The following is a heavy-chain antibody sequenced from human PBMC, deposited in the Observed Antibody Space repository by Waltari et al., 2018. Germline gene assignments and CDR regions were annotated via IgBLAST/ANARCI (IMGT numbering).Heavy chain of an antibody. CDR3: ARLWFGEFPYYYYYGMDV. CDR2: VIPIFGTA. Sequence: QVQLVQSGAEVKKPGSSVKVSCKASGGTFSSYAISWVRQAPGQGLEWMGGVIPIFGTANYAQKFQGRVTITADESTSTAYMELSSLRSEDTAVYYCARLWFGEFPYYYYYGMDVWGQGTTVTVSS. CDR1: GGTFSSYA. D-gene: IGHD3-10*01. V-gene: IGHV1-69*01. J-gene: IGHJ6*02.